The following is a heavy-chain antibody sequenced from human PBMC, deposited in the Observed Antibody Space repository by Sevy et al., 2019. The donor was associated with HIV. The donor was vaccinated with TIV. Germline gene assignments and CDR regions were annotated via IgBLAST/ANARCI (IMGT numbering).Heavy chain of an antibody. CDR2: INPGDSDT. J-gene: IGHJ4*02. Sequence: GESLKISCKASGYSFTKYWVGWVRQMPGKGLECMGIINPGDSDTRYSPSFQGQVTISADKSVSTAYLQWISLKASDTATYYCAILPMVGGSYYPLDYWGQGTLVTVSS. V-gene: IGHV5-51*01. CDR1: GYSFTKYW. CDR3: AILPMVGGSYYPLDY. D-gene: IGHD3-10*01.